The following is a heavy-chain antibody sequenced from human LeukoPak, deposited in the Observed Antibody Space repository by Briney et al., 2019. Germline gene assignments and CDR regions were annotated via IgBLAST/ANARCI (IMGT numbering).Heavy chain of an antibody. CDR2: ISAYNGNT. CDR1: GYTFTSYG. D-gene: IGHD3-22*01. CDR3: AREYYYDSSGYYYVVDY. J-gene: IGHJ4*02. V-gene: IGHV1-18*01. Sequence: ASVKVSCKASGYTFTSYGISWVRQAPGQGLEWMGWISAYNGNTNYAQKLQGRVTMTTDTSTSTAYMELRSLRSHDTAVYYCAREYYYDSSGYYYVVDYWGQGTLVTVSS.